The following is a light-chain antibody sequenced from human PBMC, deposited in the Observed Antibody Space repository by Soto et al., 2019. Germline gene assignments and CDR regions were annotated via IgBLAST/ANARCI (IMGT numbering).Light chain of an antibody. CDR3: QQSYSTPWT. CDR1: QSISSY. CDR2: AAS. J-gene: IGKJ1*01. V-gene: IGKV1-39*01. Sequence: SQWTQSPSSMSASVGDRVTITCRAGQSISSYLNWYQQKPGKAPKLLIYAASSLQSGVPSRFSGSGSGTDGTLTISSLQKEDVTTYYCQQSYSTPWTFGQGTKVDNK.